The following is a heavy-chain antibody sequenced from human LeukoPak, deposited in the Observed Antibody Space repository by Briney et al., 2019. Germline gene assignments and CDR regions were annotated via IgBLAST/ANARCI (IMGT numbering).Heavy chain of an antibody. V-gene: IGHV3-30*06. CDR3: ARGTSSSGYYSVDY. J-gene: IGHJ4*02. D-gene: IGHD3-22*01. CDR2: ISDDGSNK. CDR1: GFTLRNYG. Sequence: GGSLRLSCAMSGFTLRNYGIHWVRQAPGKGLEWAAFISDDGSNKNYADSVKGRFTISRDNSKNTVSVEMNRLRPEDTAVYYCARGTSSSGYYSVDYWGQGTLVTVSS.